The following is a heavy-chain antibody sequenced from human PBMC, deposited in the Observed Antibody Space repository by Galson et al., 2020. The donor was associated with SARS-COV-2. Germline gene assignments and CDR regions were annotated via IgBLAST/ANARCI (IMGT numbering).Heavy chain of an antibody. J-gene: IGHJ4*02. CDR1: GFLMNTYG. CDR2: TWYDGSKT. Sequence: GESLKISCEASGFLMNTYGMHWVRQAPGKGLEWMGVTWYDGSKTYYADSVKGRFTISRDNSKKTLYLQMNSLRVEDTAVYYCARDTVTGGHSGPLDYWGQGILITVSS. CDR3: ARDTVTGGHSGPLDY. D-gene: IGHD3-10*01. V-gene: IGHV3-33*01.